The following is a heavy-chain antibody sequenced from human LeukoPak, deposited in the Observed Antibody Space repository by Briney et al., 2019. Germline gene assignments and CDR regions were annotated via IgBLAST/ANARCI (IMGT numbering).Heavy chain of an antibody. J-gene: IGHJ4*02. V-gene: IGHV3-53*01. Sequence: QPGGSLNLSCAASGFAFSHNYMSWVRQAPGKGLEWVSLIYSSGSTFYADFVRGRFSISRDNSKNTLFLQLNSLRAEDTAVYYCARESGGYGNNWGQGTLVTVSS. CDR1: GFAFSHNY. CDR3: ARESGGYGNN. D-gene: IGHD5-12*01. CDR2: IYSSGST.